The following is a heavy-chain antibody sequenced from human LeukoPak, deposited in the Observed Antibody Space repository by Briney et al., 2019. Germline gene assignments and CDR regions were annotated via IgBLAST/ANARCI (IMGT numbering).Heavy chain of an antibody. CDR3: ARVGIPDAFDI. J-gene: IGHJ3*02. Sequence: PGGSLRLSCAASGFTFSSYSMNWVRQAPGKGLEWVSSTSSSSSYIYYADSVKGRFTISRDNAKNSLYLQMNSLRAEDTAVYYCARVGIPDAFDIWGQGTMVTVSS. CDR1: GFTFSSYS. CDR2: TSSSSSYI. V-gene: IGHV3-21*01. D-gene: IGHD1-26*01.